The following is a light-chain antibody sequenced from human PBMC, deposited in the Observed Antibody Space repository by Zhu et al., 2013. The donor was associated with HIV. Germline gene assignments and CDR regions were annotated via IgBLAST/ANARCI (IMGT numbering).Light chain of an antibody. CDR2: EVN. CDR1: SSDVGGYNL. V-gene: IGLV2-14*02. CDR3: CSYTSSNTPV. J-gene: IGLJ2*01. Sequence: QSALTQPASVSGSPGQSITISCTGTSSDVGGYNLVSWYQYYPGKAPRLLIYEVNKRPSGVSTRFSGSKSGNTASLTISGLQAEDEADYYCCSYTSSNTPVFGGGTNVTVL.